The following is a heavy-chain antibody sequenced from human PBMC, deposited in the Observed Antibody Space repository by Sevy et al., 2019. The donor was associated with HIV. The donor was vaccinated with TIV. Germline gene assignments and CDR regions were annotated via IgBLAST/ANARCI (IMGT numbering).Heavy chain of an antibody. D-gene: IGHD3-22*01. Sequence: LSLTCAASGFTFSTYWMHWVHQAPGKGLEWVANIKQDESEKYYVASVKGRFTISRDNAKNSLYLQMNSLRPGDTAVYYCARGNSGSFDYWGQGTLVTVSS. V-gene: IGHV3-7*04. CDR1: GFTFSTYW. CDR3: ARGNSGSFDY. J-gene: IGHJ4*02. CDR2: IKQDESEK.